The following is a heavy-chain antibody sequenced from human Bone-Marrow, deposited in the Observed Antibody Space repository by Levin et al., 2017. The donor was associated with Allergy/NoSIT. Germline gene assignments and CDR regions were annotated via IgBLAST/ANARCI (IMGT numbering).Heavy chain of an antibody. CDR3: GADYDYWSGTDY. CDR1: GFSITSRYY. Sequence: LSQTLSLTCAVSGFSITSRYYWGWIRQPPGKGLEWIGSISHSGTTYSNPSLKSRFTLSVDPSKNQFSLNLYSVTAADTAVYYCGADYDYWSGTDYWGHGTLVAVSS. CDR2: ISHSGTT. J-gene: IGHJ4*01. D-gene: IGHD3-3*01. V-gene: IGHV4-38-2*01.